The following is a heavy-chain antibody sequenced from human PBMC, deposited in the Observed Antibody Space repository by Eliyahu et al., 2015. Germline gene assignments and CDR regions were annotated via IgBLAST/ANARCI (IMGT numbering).Heavy chain of an antibody. CDR1: GFXXXXYX. V-gene: IGHV3-21*01. D-gene: IGHD3-10*01. Sequence: EVQLVESGGGLVKPGGSLXLSXAASGFXXXXYXXNWVRQAPGKGLEWVSSISSSSSYIYYADSVKGRFTISRDNAKNSLYLQMNSLRAEDTAVYYCARITYYYGSGSSNYYMDVWGKGTTVTVSS. J-gene: IGHJ6*03. CDR3: ARITYYYGSGSSNYYMDV. CDR2: ISSSSSYI.